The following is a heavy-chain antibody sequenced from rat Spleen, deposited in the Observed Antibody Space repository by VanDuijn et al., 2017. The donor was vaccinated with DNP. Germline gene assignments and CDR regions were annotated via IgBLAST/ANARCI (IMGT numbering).Heavy chain of an antibody. CDR3: ARYSGSSSGFDY. Sequence: EVQLQESGSGLVKPSQSLSLTCSVTGYSITNNYWGWIRKFPGNKMEWIGHISYSGSTSYNPSLKSRISITRDTSKNQFFLQLNSVTTEDTATYYCARYSGSSSGFDYWGQGVMVTVSS. D-gene: IGHD1-2*01. CDR2: ISYSGST. V-gene: IGHV3-1*01. J-gene: IGHJ2*01. CDR1: GYSITNNY.